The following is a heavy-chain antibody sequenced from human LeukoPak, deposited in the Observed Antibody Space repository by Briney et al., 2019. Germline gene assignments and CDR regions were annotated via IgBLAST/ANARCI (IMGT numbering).Heavy chain of an antibody. CDR2: ICYSGST. J-gene: IGHJ5*02. CDR1: GGSISSYY. Sequence: SVTLSLTCTVSGGSISSYYWSWIRQPPGKGLEWIGYICYSGSTNYNPSLKSRVTISVDTSKNQFSLKLSSVTAADTAVYYCARVLVVVAATPGWFDPWGQGTLVTVSS. CDR3: ARVLVVVAATPGWFDP. D-gene: IGHD2-15*01. V-gene: IGHV4-59*01.